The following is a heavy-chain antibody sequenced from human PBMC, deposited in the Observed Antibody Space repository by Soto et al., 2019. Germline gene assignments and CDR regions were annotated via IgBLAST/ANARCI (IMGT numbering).Heavy chain of an antibody. D-gene: IGHD5-12*01. Sequence: ASVKVSCKASGYTFTSYYMHWVRQAPGQGLEWMGIINPSGGSTSYAQKFQGRVTMTRDTSTSTVYMELSSLRSEDTAVYYCARDIVDIVNYYYRMDVWGQGTTVTVSS. CDR1: GYTFTSYY. V-gene: IGHV1-46*01. CDR2: INPSGGST. J-gene: IGHJ6*02. CDR3: ARDIVDIVNYYYRMDV.